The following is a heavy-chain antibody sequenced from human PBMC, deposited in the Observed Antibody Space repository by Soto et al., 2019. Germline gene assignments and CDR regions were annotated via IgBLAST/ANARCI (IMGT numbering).Heavy chain of an antibody. J-gene: IGHJ4*02. CDR1: GFTFSSYS. Sequence: EVQLVESGGGLVKPGGSLRLSCAASGFTFSSYSMNWVRQAPGKGLEWVSSISNSRSYIYYADSVKGRFTISRDNAKNSLYLQMNSLRAEDTAVYYCTTFMDTAMVHFDYWGQGTLVTVSS. CDR3: TTFMDTAMVHFDY. D-gene: IGHD5-18*01. CDR2: ISNSRSYI. V-gene: IGHV3-21*01.